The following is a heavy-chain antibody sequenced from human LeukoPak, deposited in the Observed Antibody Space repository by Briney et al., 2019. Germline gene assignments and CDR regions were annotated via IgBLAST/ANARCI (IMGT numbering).Heavy chain of an antibody. V-gene: IGHV1-69*13. J-gene: IGHJ5*02. CDR3: AREQDYGSGIQLFDP. Sequence: ASVKVSCKASGGTFSSYAISWVRQAPGQGLEWMGGIIPIFGTANYAQKFQGRVTITADESTSTAYMELSSLRSEDTAVYYCAREQDYGSGIQLFDPWGREPWSPSPQ. CDR1: GGTFSSYA. D-gene: IGHD3-10*01. CDR2: IIPIFGTA.